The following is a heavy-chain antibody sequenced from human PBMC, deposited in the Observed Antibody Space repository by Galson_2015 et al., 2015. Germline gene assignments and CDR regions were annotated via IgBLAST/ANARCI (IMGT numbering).Heavy chain of an antibody. CDR1: GFSLSTRGVG. Sequence: LVKPTQPLTLPCTFSGFSLSTRGVGVGWIRQPPGKALEGLALIYWNDDKRYSPSLKSRLTITKDTSKNQVVLTMTNMDPVYTATYYCAYTSITGSRSYFDYWGQGTLVTVSS. V-gene: IGHV2-5*01. D-gene: IGHD1-14*01. J-gene: IGHJ4*02. CDR2: IYWNDDK. CDR3: AYTSITGSRSYFDY.